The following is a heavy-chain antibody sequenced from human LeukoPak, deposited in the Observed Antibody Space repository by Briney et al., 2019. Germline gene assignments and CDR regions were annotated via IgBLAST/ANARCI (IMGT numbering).Heavy chain of an antibody. D-gene: IGHD3-22*01. V-gene: IGHV3-21*01. CDR1: GFSFSSYS. CDR2: VSSSSSYI. Sequence: GGSLRLSCAASGFSFSSYSMNWVRQALGKGLEWVSSVSSSSSYISYADSVKGRFTISRDNAKKSLYLQMNSLRAEDTAVYYCARDIPRGSGYYFDYWGQGTPVTVSS. J-gene: IGHJ4*02. CDR3: ARDIPRGSGYYFDY.